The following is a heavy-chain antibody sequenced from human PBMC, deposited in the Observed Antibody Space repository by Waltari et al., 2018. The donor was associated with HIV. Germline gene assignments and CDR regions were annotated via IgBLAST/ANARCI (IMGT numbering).Heavy chain of an antibody. J-gene: IGHJ4*02. CDR1: GFSFRSFG. Sequence: QVQLVWAGGGVVQPGRSLRLSCTASGFSFRSFGMHWVRQAPGKGLEWVAVVWYDGNNKYYADSVKGRFTISRDNSKNTLYLQMNNLRVEDTAVYYCARTPYDTSGYCFDYWGQGTLVTVSS. CDR2: VWYDGNNK. D-gene: IGHD3-22*01. V-gene: IGHV3-33*01. CDR3: ARTPYDTSGYCFDY.